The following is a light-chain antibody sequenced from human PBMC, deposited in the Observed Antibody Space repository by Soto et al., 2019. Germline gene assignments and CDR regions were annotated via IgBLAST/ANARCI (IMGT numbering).Light chain of an antibody. Sequence: DIQMTHSPSTLSSSLVDRVTSTCRASQSISSWLAWYHQKPGKAPKLLIYKASSLESGVPSRFSGSGSGTEFTLTISSLQPDDFATYYCQQYNSYWTFGQGTKVDIK. CDR3: QQYNSYWT. CDR1: QSISSW. CDR2: KAS. V-gene: IGKV1-5*03. J-gene: IGKJ1*01.